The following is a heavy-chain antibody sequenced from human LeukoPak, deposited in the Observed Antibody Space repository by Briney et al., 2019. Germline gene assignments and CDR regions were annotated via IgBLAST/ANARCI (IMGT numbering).Heavy chain of an antibody. Sequence: ASVKVSCKASGYTFTGYYMHWVRQAPGQGLEWMGWINPNSGGTNYAQKFQGRVTMTRDTSISTAYMELRRLRSDDTAMYYCASDRGIAVAGIPAYWGQGTLVTVSS. D-gene: IGHD6-19*01. CDR2: INPNSGGT. CDR3: ASDRGIAVAGIPAY. J-gene: IGHJ4*02. V-gene: IGHV1-2*02. CDR1: GYTFTGYY.